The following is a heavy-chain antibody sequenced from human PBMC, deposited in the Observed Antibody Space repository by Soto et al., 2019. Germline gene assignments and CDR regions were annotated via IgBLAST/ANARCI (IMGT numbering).Heavy chain of an antibody. D-gene: IGHD1-26*01. Sequence: QVQLVQSGAEVKKPGSSVKVSCKASGGTFSSYTISWVRQAPGQGLEWMGRIIPILGIANYAQKFQGRVTITADKSTSTAYMELSSLRSEDTAVYYCARGGGGSYYPFDYWGQGTLVTVSS. CDR2: IIPILGIA. CDR1: GGTFSSYT. J-gene: IGHJ4*02. CDR3: ARGGGGSYYPFDY. V-gene: IGHV1-69*02.